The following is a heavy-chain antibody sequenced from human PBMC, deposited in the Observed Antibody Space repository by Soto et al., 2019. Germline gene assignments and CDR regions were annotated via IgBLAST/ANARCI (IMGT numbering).Heavy chain of an antibody. V-gene: IGHV3-13*01. CDR1: GFTFSNSD. Sequence: EVHLVESGGGLVLPGGSLRLSCAASGFTFSNSDMLWVRQSAGTGLEWLSGIGTVGDAYYPPSVRGRFTISRENAKNSLYLQMHGLRAEDTAVYCCARGTGAQLMYVDLWGRGTLVTVSS. J-gene: IGHJ2*01. CDR3: ARGTGAQLMYVDL. D-gene: IGHD7-27*01. CDR2: IGTVGDA.